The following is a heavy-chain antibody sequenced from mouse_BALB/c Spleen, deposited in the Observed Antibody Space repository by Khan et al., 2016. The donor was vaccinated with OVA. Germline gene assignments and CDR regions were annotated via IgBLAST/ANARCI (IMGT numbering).Heavy chain of an antibody. CDR2: ISRGGSYT. J-gene: IGHJ2*01. CDR3: ARTPGYYGSNYFDY. V-gene: IGHV5-9-3*01. CDR1: GFTFSNYA. Sequence: EVELVESGGGLVKPGGSLKFSCAASGFTFSNYAMSWVRQTPEKRLEWVATISRGGSYTYYPDRVKGRFTISRDQAKNTLYLQMSSLRSEDTAMYYCARTPGYYGSNYFDYWGQGTTLTVSS. D-gene: IGHD1-1*01.